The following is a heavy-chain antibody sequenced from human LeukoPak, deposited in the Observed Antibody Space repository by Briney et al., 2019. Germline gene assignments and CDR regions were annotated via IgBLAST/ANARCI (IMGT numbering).Heavy chain of an antibody. CDR3: AIWTSGNY. V-gene: IGHV3-7*01. D-gene: IGHD1-1*01. CDR2: MDPSGSQK. J-gene: IGHJ4*02. Sequence: GGSLRLSCAASGFTFNRSWMNWVRQAPGKGLEWVANMDPSGSQKRYVDSVKGRFTISKDNPGTSLYLEMYSLRAEDTAIYYCAIWTSGNYWGQGTPVTVSS. CDR1: GFTFNRSW.